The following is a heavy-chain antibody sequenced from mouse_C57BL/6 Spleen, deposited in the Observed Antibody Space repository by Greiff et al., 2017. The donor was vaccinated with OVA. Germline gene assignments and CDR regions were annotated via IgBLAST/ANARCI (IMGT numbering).Heavy chain of an antibody. D-gene: IGHD1-1*01. J-gene: IGHJ2*01. CDR1: GYSITSGYY. CDR3: ARGHYYGSFYFDY. CDR2: ISYDGSN. V-gene: IGHV3-6*01. Sequence: DVQLQESGPGLVKPSQSLSLTCSVTGYSITSGYYWNWIRQFPGNKLEWMGYISYDGSNNYNPSLKNRISITRDTSKNQFFLKLNSVTTEDTATYYCARGHYYGSFYFDYWGQGTTLTVSS.